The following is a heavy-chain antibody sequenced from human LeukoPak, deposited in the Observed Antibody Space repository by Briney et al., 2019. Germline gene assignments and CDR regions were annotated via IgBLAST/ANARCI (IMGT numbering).Heavy chain of an antibody. V-gene: IGHV1-18*01. D-gene: IGHD4-17*01. CDR1: GGTFSSYA. J-gene: IGHJ4*02. Sequence: VASVKVSCKASGGTFSSYAISWVRQAPGQGLEWMGWISAYNGNTNYAQELQGRVTMTTDTSTSTAYMELRSLRSDDTAVYYCARGTVTTPPDYWGQGTLVTVSS. CDR3: ARGTVTTPPDY. CDR2: ISAYNGNT.